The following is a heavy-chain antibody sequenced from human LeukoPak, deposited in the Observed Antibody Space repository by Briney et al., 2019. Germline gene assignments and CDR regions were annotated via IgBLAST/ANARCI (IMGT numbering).Heavy chain of an antibody. D-gene: IGHD3-9*01. Sequence: GGSLRLSCAASGFTFSDYYMGWIRQAPGKGLELVSYISSGTIYTKYSDSVTGRFTISRDNAKNSLYLQMNSLSTEDTAVYYCARSRYDILTGYFDYWGQGVLITVSS. CDR2: ISSGTIYT. V-gene: IGHV3-11*03. CDR3: ARSRYDILTGYFDY. J-gene: IGHJ4*02. CDR1: GFTFSDYY.